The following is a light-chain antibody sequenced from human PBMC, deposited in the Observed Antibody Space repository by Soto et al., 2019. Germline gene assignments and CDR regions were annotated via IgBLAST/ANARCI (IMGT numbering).Light chain of an antibody. CDR2: QDK. V-gene: IGLV3-1*01. Sequence: SYELTQPPSVSVSPGQTGSITCSGDKLGDKYASWYQQKPGQSPVMVIYQDKKRPSGIPERFSGSNSGNTATLTISGTQAMDEADYYCQAWDSNIAVFGGGTQLTVL. CDR1: KLGDKY. CDR3: QAWDSNIAV. J-gene: IGLJ3*02.